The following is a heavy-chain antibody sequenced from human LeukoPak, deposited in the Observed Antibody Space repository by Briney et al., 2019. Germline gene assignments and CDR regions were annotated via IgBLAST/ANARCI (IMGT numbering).Heavy chain of an antibody. J-gene: IGHJ4*02. V-gene: IGHV1-24*01. Sequence: ASVKGSCKVSGYTLTELSMHWVRQAPGKGLEWMGGFDPEDGETIYAQKFQGGVTITADKSTSTAYMELSSLRSEDTAVYYCARDNGGVAVANYWGQGTLVTVSS. D-gene: IGHD6-19*01. CDR1: GYTLTELS. CDR2: FDPEDGET. CDR3: ARDNGGVAVANY.